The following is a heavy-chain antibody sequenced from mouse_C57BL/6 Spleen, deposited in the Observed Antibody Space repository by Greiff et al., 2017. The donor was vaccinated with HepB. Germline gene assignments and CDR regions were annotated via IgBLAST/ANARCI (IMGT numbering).Heavy chain of an antibody. CDR3: ARRGYYGTSFAY. CDR1: GYTFTSYW. J-gene: IGHJ3*01. D-gene: IGHD1-1*01. Sequence: LQQPGAELVKPGASVKLSCKASGYTFTSYWMHWVKQRPGRGLEWIGRIDPNSGGTKYNEKFKSKATLTVDKPSSTAYMRLSSLTSEDSAVYYCARRGYYGTSFAYWGQGTLVTVSA. V-gene: IGHV1-72*01. CDR2: IDPNSGGT.